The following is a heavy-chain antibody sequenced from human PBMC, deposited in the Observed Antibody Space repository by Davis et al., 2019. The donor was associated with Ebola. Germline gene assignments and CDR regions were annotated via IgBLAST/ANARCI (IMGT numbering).Heavy chain of an antibody. CDR1: GFTFSSYA. Sequence: GESLKISCAASGFTFSSYAMHWIRQAPGKGLEWVSYISSSSSYTNYADSVKGRFTISRDNAKNSLYLQMNSLRVEDTAVYYCASFEPVYSSSWYVGSGMDVWGQGTTVTVSS. J-gene: IGHJ6*02. CDR2: ISSSSSYT. V-gene: IGHV3-21*05. D-gene: IGHD6-13*01. CDR3: ASFEPVYSSSWYVGSGMDV.